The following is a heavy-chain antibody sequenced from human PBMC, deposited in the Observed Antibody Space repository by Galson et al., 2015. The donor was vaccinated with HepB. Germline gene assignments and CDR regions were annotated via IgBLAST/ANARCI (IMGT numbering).Heavy chain of an antibody. CDR1: GYSFSRYW. CDR2: IYPGDYDT. CDR3: ARQGPYYYDANGYSTGGYFDY. J-gene: IGHJ4*02. V-gene: IGHV5-51*01. D-gene: IGHD3-22*01. Sequence: QSGAEVKKPGDSLKISCKASGYSFSRYWIGWVRQKPGKGLEWMGIIYPGDYDTRYTPSFQGQVTISADRSISALYLQWSSLKASDTAMYFRARQGPYYYDANGYSTGGYFDYWGQGSLVTVSS.